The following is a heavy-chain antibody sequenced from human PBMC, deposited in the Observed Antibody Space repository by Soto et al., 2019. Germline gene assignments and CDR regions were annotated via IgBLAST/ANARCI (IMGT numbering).Heavy chain of an antibody. CDR2: ISAHNGNT. Sequence: QVHLVQSGAEVKKPGASVKVSCKGSGYAFTTYGITWMRQAPGQGLEWMGWISAHNGNTNYAQKLQGRVTVTRGTSTSTAYMELRSLRSDDTAVYYCARGRYGDYWGQGALVTVSS. CDR1: GYAFTTYG. D-gene: IGHD1-1*01. J-gene: IGHJ4*02. CDR3: ARGRYGDY. V-gene: IGHV1-18*01.